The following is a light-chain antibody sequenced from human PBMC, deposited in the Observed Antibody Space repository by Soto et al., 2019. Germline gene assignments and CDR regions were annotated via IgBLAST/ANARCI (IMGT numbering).Light chain of an antibody. CDR3: QQYDSYSWT. J-gene: IGKJ1*01. CDR1: QSISSR. Sequence: DIQMTQSPSTLSASVGDRVTITCRASQSISSRLAWYQQKPGKVPKLVIYKASSLESGVPSRFSGSGSGTEFTLTISSLQPDDFATYYCQQYDSYSWTFGQGTKVEI. CDR2: KAS. V-gene: IGKV1-5*03.